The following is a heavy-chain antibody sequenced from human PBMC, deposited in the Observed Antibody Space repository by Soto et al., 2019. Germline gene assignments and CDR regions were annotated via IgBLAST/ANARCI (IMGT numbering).Heavy chain of an antibody. J-gene: IGHJ4*02. CDR3: ARMYDVVVPAASRAYYFDY. CDR2: IIPIFGTA. V-gene: IGHV1-69*13. D-gene: IGHD2-2*01. CDR1: GVTFSSYA. Sequence: SLKVSCKASGVTFSSYAMSWGRQAPGQGLEWMGGIIPIFGTANYAQKFQGRVTITADESTSTAYMELSSLRSEDTAVYYCARMYDVVVPAASRAYYFDYWGQGTLVTVSS.